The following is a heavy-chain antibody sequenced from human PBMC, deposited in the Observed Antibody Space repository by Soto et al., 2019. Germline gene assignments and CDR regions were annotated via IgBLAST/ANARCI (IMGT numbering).Heavy chain of an antibody. CDR1: GFSLSNSGVG. J-gene: IGHJ4*02. CDR2: IYGDNDK. Sequence: QITLKESGPSPVKPTQTLTVTCTFSGFSLSNSGVGVAWIRQPPGKALEWLALIYGDNDKRYSPSLKTRLTITKATAKNQVLLTRPNMDPVDTATYYCAHCTLHDYGDYDPGTSHVFDSWGQGTLVTVSS. CDR3: AHCTLHDYGDYDPGTSHVFDS. D-gene: IGHD4-17*01. V-gene: IGHV2-5*02.